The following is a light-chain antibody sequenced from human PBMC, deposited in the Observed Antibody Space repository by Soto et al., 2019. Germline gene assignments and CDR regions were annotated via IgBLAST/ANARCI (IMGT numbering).Light chain of an antibody. CDR1: QSVLYSSNNKNH. J-gene: IGKJ4*01. CDR3: QQYFSTPFT. Sequence: DIVMTQCPDSLAVSLGERATINCKSSQSVLYSSNNKNHLTWFQQKPGQPPKLLIYWASTRESGVPDRFSGSGSGTDFTLTISSLQAEDVAVYYCQQYFSTPFTFGGGTKVEI. V-gene: IGKV4-1*01. CDR2: WAS.